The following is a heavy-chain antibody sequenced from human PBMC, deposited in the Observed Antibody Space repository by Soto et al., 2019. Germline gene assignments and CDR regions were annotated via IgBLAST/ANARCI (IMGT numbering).Heavy chain of an antibody. CDR2: IKSITDGGTT. Sequence: EVQLVESGGGLVKPGGSLRLSCAASGVTFSNDLMNWVRQAPGKGLEWVGRIKSITDGGTTDYAAPVKGRFTISRNASKNSLYPQMDRLKPDCTAVQYWGAERWLNGIGDLGWWWGQGPLVTASS. J-gene: IGHJ4*02. CDR1: GVTFSNDL. V-gene: IGHV3-15*07. D-gene: IGHD1-26*01. CDR3: GAERWLNGIGDLGWW.